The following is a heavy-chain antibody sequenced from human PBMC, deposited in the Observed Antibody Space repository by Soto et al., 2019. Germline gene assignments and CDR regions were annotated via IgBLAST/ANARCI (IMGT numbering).Heavy chain of an antibody. CDR3: AREQRITIFGVVAGTNWFDP. CDR2: IWYDGSNK. V-gene: IGHV3-33*01. D-gene: IGHD3-3*01. Sequence: GGSLRLSCAASGFTFSSYGMHWVRQAPGKGLEWVAVIWYDGSNKYYADSVKGRFTISRDNSKNTLYLQMNSLRAEDTAVSDCAREQRITIFGVVAGTNWFDPWGQGTLVTVSS. J-gene: IGHJ5*02. CDR1: GFTFSSYG.